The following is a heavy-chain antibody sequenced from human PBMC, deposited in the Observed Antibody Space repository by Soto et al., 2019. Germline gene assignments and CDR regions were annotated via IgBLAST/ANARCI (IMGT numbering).Heavy chain of an antibody. CDR2: INDRGSI. CDR3: ARESHDILTGPPWVWYFDL. CDR1: GGSFSGYY. Sequence: QVQLQQWGAGPLRPLETLSLTCGVSGGSFSGYYWAWIRQSPGKGREWIGEINDRGSINYNPSLKSRVSISVDTSKNHSSLNLRSVTAADTAVYYCARESHDILTGPPWVWYFDLWGRGTRVTVSS. D-gene: IGHD3-9*01. V-gene: IGHV4-34*01. J-gene: IGHJ2*01.